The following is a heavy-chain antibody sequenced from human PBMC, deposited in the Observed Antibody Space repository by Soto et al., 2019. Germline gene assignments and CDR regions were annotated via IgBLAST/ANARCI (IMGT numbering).Heavy chain of an antibody. D-gene: IGHD3-9*01. J-gene: IGHJ6*02. V-gene: IGHV4-30-4*01. CDR2: IYYSGST. CDR1: GGSISSGDYY. Sequence: QVQLQESGPGLVKPSQTLSLTCTVSGGSISSGDYYWSWIRQPPGKGLEWIGYIYYSGSTYYNPSLKSRVTISVATSKNQFSLKLSSVTAADTAVYYCARDHYVYDILTGYGYYYGMDVWGQGTTVTVSS. CDR3: ARDHYVYDILTGYGYYYGMDV.